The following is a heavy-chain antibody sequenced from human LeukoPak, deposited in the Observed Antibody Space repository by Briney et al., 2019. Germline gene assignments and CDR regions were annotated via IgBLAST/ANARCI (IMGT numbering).Heavy chain of an antibody. D-gene: IGHD6-13*01. V-gene: IGHV4-39*01. CDR1: GDSVTTTNFY. J-gene: IGHJ6*03. CDR2: LYYGVNT. CDR3: ARLRVQQLASSYYMDV. Sequence: SETLSLTCTVSGDSVTTTNFYWGWIRQAPGKVLEWIGSLYYGVNTYYKPSLKSRVTISVDTSLNQFSLILTSVTAADTGVYYCARLRVQQLASSYYMDVWGKGTTVTVSS.